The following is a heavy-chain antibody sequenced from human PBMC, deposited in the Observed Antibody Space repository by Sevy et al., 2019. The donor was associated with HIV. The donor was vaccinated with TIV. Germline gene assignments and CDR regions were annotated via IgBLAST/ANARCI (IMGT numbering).Heavy chain of an antibody. Sequence: GGSLRLSCAASGFTFSSYAMHWVRQAPGKGLEWVAVISYDGSNKYYADSVKGRFPISRDNSKNTLYLQMNSLRAEDTAVYYCAMILGYCSSTSCYWGAFDIWGQGTMVTVSS. CDR3: AMILGYCSSTSCYWGAFDI. CDR2: ISYDGSNK. CDR1: GFTFSSYA. V-gene: IGHV3-30-3*01. D-gene: IGHD2-2*01. J-gene: IGHJ3*02.